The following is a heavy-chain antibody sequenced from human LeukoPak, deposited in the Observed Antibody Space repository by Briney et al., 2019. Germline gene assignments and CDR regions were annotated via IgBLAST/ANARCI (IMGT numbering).Heavy chain of an antibody. CDR1: GFTFSSYS. Sequence: GGSLRLSCAASGFTFSSYSMNWVRQAPGEGLEWVSSISSSSSYIYYADSVKGRFTISRDNAKNSLYLQMNSLRAEDTAVYYCARGARRPTSSSWYYFDYWGQGTLVTVSS. J-gene: IGHJ4*02. CDR3: ARGARRPTSSSWYYFDY. D-gene: IGHD6-13*01. V-gene: IGHV3-21*01. CDR2: ISSSSSYI.